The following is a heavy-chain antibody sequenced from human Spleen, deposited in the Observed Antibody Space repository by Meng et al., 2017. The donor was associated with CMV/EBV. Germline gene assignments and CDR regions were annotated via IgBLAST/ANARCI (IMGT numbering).Heavy chain of an antibody. J-gene: IGHJ4*02. D-gene: IGHD3/OR15-3a*01. CDR2: INSDGSST. V-gene: IGHV3-74*01. Sequence: GGSLRLSCAASGFTFSSYWMHWVRQVPGKGLVWVSHINSDGSSTSYADSVKGRFTISRDNAKNTLYLQMNSLRAEDTAVYYCAQWTGRGYYFDHWGQGTLVTVSS. CDR1: GFTFSSYW. CDR3: AQWTGRGYYFDH.